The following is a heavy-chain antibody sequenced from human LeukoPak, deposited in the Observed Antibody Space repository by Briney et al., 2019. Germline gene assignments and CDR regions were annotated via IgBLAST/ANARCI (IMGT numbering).Heavy chain of an antibody. V-gene: IGHV1-8*02. D-gene: IGHD5-18*01. Sequence: GASVKVSCKASGYTFTSYGISWVRQAPGQGLEWMGWMNPNSGNTGYAEKFQGRVTMTRNTSIRTAYMELSSLRSDDTAVYYCARGRGYSYGYADYWGQGTLVTVSS. J-gene: IGHJ4*02. CDR2: MNPNSGNT. CDR1: GYTFTSYG. CDR3: ARGRGYSYGYADY.